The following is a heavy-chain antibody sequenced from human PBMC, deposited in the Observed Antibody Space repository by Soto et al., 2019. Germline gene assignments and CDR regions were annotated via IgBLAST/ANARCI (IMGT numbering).Heavy chain of an antibody. V-gene: IGHV1-69*01. CDR1: GGTFSSYA. D-gene: IGHD2-15*01. CDR2: IIPIFGTA. J-gene: IGHJ6*02. CDR3: ARGYCSGGSCLYCYYSGMDV. Sequence: QVQLVQSGAEVKKPGSSVKVSCKASGGTFSSYAISWVRQAPGQGLEWMGGIIPIFGTANYAQKFQGRVTITAIESTSTAYMELSSLRYEDTAVYYCARGYCSGGSCLYCYYSGMDVWGQGTTVTVSS.